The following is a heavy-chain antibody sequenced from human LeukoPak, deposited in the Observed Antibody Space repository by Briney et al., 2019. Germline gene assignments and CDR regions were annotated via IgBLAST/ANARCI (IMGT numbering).Heavy chain of an antibody. D-gene: IGHD3-10*01. V-gene: IGHV4-34*01. CDR2: IYHSGST. J-gene: IGHJ4*02. CDR1: GGSFSGYY. CDR3: ARVGSRITMVRGVGGSYFDY. Sequence: SETLSLTCAVYGGSFSGYYWSWIRQPPGKGLEWIGSIYHSGSTYYNPSLKSRVTISVDTSKNQFSLKLSSVTAADTAVYYCARVGSRITMVRGVGGSYFDYWGQGTLVTVSS.